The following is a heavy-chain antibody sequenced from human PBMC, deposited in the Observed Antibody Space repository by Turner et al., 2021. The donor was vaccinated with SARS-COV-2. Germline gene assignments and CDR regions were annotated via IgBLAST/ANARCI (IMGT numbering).Heavy chain of an antibody. CDR2: IYTSGTS. D-gene: IGHD6-6*01. J-gene: IGHJ6*02. CDR1: GGSISSYF. CDR3: ARDRVQLGPVGMDV. Sequence: QVQLQESGPGLVKPSETLSLTCTVSGGSISSYFWNWIRPPAGKGLEWIGRIYTSGTSNYNPSLKSRVTMSVDTSKNQFSLRLSSVTAADTAVYYCARDRVQLGPVGMDVWGQGTTVTVSS. V-gene: IGHV4-4*07.